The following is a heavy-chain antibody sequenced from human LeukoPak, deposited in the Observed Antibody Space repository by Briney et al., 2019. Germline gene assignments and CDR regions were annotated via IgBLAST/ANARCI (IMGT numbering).Heavy chain of an antibody. J-gene: IGHJ4*02. V-gene: IGHV3-23*01. CDR2: ISGSGGST. D-gene: IGHD6-19*01. Sequence: GGSLRLSCAASGFTFSSYAMSWVRQAPGKGLEWVSAISGSGGSTYYADSVKGRFTISRGNSKNTLYLQMNSLRAEDTAVYYCAKAESRLAVAGRGSFDYWGQGTLVTVSS. CDR1: GFTFSSYA. CDR3: AKAESRLAVAGRGSFDY.